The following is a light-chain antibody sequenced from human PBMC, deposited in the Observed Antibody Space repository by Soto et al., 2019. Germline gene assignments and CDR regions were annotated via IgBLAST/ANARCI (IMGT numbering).Light chain of an antibody. CDR1: QSVSTN. J-gene: IGKJ1*01. CDR2: GAS. V-gene: IGKV3-15*01. CDR3: QQYTNRPPWT. Sequence: EIVMTQSPATLSGSPGERATLSCRASQSVSTNLAWYQQKPGQAPRLLIYGASTRATGIPARFSGSGSGTEFTLPISCLQSDDFAVYYCQQYTNRPPWTFGQGTKV.